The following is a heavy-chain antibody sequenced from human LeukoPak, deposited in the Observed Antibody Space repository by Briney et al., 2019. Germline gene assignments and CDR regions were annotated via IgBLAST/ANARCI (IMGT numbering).Heavy chain of an antibody. Sequence: GGSLRLSCVASGFTFSTYNMHWVRQAPGKGLEWVSVIYSGGSTYYADSVKGRFTISRDNSKNTLYLQMTSLRAEDTAVYYCATEGYSSGWYIDYWGQGTLVTVSS. V-gene: IGHV3-53*01. CDR2: IYSGGST. D-gene: IGHD6-19*01. J-gene: IGHJ4*02. CDR1: GFTFSTYN. CDR3: ATEGYSSGWYIDY.